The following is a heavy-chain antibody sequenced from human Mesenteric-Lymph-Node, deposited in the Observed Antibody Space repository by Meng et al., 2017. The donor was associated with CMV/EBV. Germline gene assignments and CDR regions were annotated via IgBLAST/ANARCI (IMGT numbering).Heavy chain of an antibody. D-gene: IGHD3-3*01. Sequence: GGSLRLSCAAPGFTFTKYWMHWVRRAPGKGLVWVSRINSDETSTIYADSVKGRFTISRDNAKNTLYLQMNSLRTEDTAVYYCAQGGEATFGRKTYYSGMDVWGQGTTVTVSS. CDR1: GFTFTKYW. V-gene: IGHV3-74*01. CDR2: INSDETST. CDR3: AQGGEATFGRKTYYSGMDV. J-gene: IGHJ6*02.